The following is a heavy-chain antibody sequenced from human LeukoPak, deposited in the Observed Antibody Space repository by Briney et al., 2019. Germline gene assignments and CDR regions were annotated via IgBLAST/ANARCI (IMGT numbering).Heavy chain of an antibody. CDR3: ARGGSGYDGLNWFDP. CDR1: GFTFSSYS. J-gene: IGHJ5*02. Sequence: GGSLRLSCAASGFTFSSYSMNRVRQAPGKGLEWVSSISSSSNYVYYEDSVKGRFTVSRDNAKNSLYPQMNSLRAEDTAVFYCARGGSGYDGLNWFDPWGQGTLVTVSS. V-gene: IGHV3-21*01. CDR2: ISSSSNYV. D-gene: IGHD5-12*01.